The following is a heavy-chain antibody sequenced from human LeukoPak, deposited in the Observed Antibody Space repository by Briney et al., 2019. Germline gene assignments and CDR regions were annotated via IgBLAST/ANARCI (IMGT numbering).Heavy chain of an antibody. CDR2: IKQDGSEK. D-gene: IGHD3-22*01. V-gene: IGHV3-7*01. CDR1: GFTFGDYA. CDR3: AREGSGYYGGAYFDY. Sequence: GGSLRLSCTASGFTFGDYALSWVRQAPGKGLEWVANIKQDGSEKYYVDSVKGRFTISRDNAKNSLYLQMNSLRAEDTAVYYCAREGSGYYGGAYFDYWGQGTLVTVSS. J-gene: IGHJ4*02.